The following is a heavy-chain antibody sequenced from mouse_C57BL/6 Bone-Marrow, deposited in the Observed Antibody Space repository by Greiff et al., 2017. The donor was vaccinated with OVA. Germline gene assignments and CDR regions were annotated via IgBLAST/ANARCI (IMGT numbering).Heavy chain of an antibody. CDR2: IWTGGGT. V-gene: IGHV2-9-1*01. CDR1: GFSLTSYA. CDR3: ARNYGSSYLWYFDV. Sequence: QVQLKESGPGLVAPSQSLSITCTVSGFSLTSYAISWVRQPPGKGLEWLGVIWTGGGTNYNSALKSKLSISKDNSKSQVFLKMNSLQTDDTARYYCARNYGSSYLWYFDVWGTGTTVTVSS. D-gene: IGHD1-1*01. J-gene: IGHJ1*03.